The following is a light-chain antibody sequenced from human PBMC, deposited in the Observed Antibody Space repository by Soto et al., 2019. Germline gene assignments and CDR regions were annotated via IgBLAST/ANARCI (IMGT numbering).Light chain of an antibody. CDR1: RNDISAYDS. CDR3: SSYTRGSTLV. J-gene: IGLJ3*02. Sequence: QSVLTQPASVSGSPGQSITISCTGSRNDISAYDSVSWYQQHPDKAPKLIIYEVSNRPSGVSNRFSGSKSGNTASLTISGLQADDEADYYCSSYTRGSTLVFGGGTKLTVL. CDR2: EVS. V-gene: IGLV2-14*01.